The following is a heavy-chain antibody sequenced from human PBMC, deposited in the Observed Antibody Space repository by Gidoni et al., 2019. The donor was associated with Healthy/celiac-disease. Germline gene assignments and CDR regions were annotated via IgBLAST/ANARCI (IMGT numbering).Heavy chain of an antibody. J-gene: IGHJ4*02. D-gene: IGHD3-22*01. V-gene: IGHV3-66*01. CDR2: IYSGGST. Sequence: EVTLVESGGGLVQREGSLRLSCAASGFTVLGNYLSWVRQAPGTGLECVSVIYSGGSTYYADSVKGRFTISRDNSKNTLYLQMTSLRAEDTAVYYCARGRYYYDSSGYFDYWGQGTLVTVSS. CDR1: GFTVLGNY. CDR3: ARGRYYYDSSGYFDY.